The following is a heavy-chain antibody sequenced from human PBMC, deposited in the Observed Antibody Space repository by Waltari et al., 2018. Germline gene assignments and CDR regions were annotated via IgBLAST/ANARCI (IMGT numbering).Heavy chain of an antibody. Sequence: QVQLMQSGAEVKKPGSSVQVSCKASGGTFSIHAISWVSQAPGQGLEWLGGVIPMFGTVNYAQRFQGRVTITAAESTSTIYMELHTLRSEDTAVYYCASGAGYCSSSNCPHDAFNVGGQGTMVTVSS. J-gene: IGHJ3*01. V-gene: IGHV1-69*01. D-gene: IGHD2-2*01. CDR3: ASGAGYCSSSNCPHDAFNV. CDR1: GGTFSIHA. CDR2: VIPMFGTV.